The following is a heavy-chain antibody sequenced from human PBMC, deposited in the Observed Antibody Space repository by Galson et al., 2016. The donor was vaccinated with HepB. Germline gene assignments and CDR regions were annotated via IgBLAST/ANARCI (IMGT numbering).Heavy chain of an antibody. V-gene: IGHV3-30-3*01. D-gene: IGHD2-21*01. CDR3: AKARWGWYYFDS. J-gene: IGHJ4*02. Sequence: SLRLSCAASGFRFSHYAMHWVSQAPGKGLEWLASLSYDANTEHYADSVKGRFTISRDNSKNTLFLQMNSLTTEDTAIYFCAKARWGWYYFDSWGQGALVTVSS. CDR2: LSYDANTE. CDR1: GFRFSHYA.